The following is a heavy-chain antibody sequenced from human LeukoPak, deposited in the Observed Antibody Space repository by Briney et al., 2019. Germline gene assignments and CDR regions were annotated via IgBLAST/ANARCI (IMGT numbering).Heavy chain of an antibody. V-gene: IGHV3-66*01. Sequence: GGCLRLSCAASGLIVSSNYMSWVRQAPGKGLEWVSVIYIGGNTDYADSVKGRFTISRDDPKNTLFLQMNSLRAEDTAVYYCARVGQWGVKGYFDYWGQGTLVTVSS. CDR3: ARVGQWGVKGYFDY. CDR1: GLIVSSNY. CDR2: IYIGGNT. J-gene: IGHJ4*02. D-gene: IGHD1-26*01.